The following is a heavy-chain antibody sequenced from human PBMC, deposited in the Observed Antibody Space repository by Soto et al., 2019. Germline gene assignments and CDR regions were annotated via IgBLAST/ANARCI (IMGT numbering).Heavy chain of an antibody. CDR2: ISNSGDNT. CDR1: GFTFSSYA. J-gene: IGHJ6*03. V-gene: IGHV3-23*01. Sequence: GGSLRLSCAASGFTFSSYAVSWIRQAPGKGLEWVSAISNSGDNTYYADSVKGRFTISRDNSKSTLFLQMHTLRAEDTAVYYCAKKDYYTDVWGKGTTVTAP. CDR3: AKKDYYTDV.